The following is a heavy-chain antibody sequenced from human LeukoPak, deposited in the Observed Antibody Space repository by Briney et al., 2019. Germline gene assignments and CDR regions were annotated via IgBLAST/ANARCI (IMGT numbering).Heavy chain of an antibody. Sequence: SETLSLTCTVSGGSISSYYWSWIRQPPGKGLEWIGYIYYSGSTIYNPSLKSRVTISVDTSKNQFSLKLSSVTAADTAMYYCARDPPHGNHFDYWGQGTLVTVSS. CDR2: IYYSGST. CDR1: GGSISSYY. D-gene: IGHD1-14*01. CDR3: ARDPPHGNHFDY. V-gene: IGHV4-59*01. J-gene: IGHJ4*02.